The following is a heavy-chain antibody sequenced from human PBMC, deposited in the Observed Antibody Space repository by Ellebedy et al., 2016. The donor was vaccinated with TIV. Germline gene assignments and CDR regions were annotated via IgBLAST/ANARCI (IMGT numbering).Heavy chain of an antibody. J-gene: IGHJ5*02. CDR3: AREIRWNWFDP. CDR1: GFTFSTYW. Sequence: GGSLRLSXAASGFTFSTYWMSWVRQAPGKGLEWVANIKQDGSEKNYVDSVKGRFSISRDNAKNSLYLQMNSLRAEDTAVYYCAREIRWNWFDPWGQGTLVTVSS. CDR2: IKQDGSEK. D-gene: IGHD2-15*01. V-gene: IGHV3-7*01.